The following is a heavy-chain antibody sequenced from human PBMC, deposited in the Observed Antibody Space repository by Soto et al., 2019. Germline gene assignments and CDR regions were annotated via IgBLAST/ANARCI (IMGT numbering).Heavy chain of an antibody. Sequence: EVQLVESGGGLVQPGGSLRLSCEASGFTFRNYDMHWVRQGTGKGLEWVSGISAAGDPDYADSVEGRFTISRENAQNSFFLQMNSLRVGDAADYYCARTDRAFDGLDVWGQGTTVIVSS. CDR3: ARTDRAFDGLDV. CDR2: ISAAGDP. J-gene: IGHJ6*02. V-gene: IGHV3-13*05. CDR1: GFTFRNYD.